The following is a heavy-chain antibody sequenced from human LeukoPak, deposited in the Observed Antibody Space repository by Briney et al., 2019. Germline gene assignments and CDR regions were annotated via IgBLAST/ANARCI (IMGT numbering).Heavy chain of an antibody. D-gene: IGHD2-2*01. CDR3: ARHDPSCSSTSCYAL. CDR2: IYPGDSDT. CDR1: GYSFTSYW. V-gene: IGHV5-51*01. Sequence: GESLKISCKGPGYSFTSYWIGWVRQMPGKGLEWMGIIYPGDSDTRYSPSFQGQVTISADKSISTAYLQWSSLKASDTAMYYCARHDPSCSSTSCYALWGQGTLVTVSS. J-gene: IGHJ4*02.